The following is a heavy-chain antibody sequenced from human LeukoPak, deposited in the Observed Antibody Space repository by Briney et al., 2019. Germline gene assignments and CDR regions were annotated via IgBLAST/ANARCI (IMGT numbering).Heavy chain of an antibody. CDR2: INHSGST. CDR3: ARGPRVRGSRGWFDP. J-gene: IGHJ5*02. V-gene: IGHV4-34*01. Sequence: PSETLSLTCAVCGGSFSGYYWSWIRQPPGKGLEWIGEINHSGSTNYNPSLKSRVTISVDTSKNQFSLKLSSVTAADTAVYYCARGPRVRGSRGWFDPWGQGTLVTVSS. CDR1: GGSFSGYY. D-gene: IGHD3-10*01.